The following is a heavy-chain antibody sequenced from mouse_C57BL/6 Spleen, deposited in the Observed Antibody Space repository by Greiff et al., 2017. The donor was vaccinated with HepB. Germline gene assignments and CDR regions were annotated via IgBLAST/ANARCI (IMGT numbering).Heavy chain of an antibody. CDR1: GYTFTNYW. Sequence: QVQLQQSGAELVRPGTSVKMSCKASGYTFTNYWIGWAKQRPGHGLEWIGDIYPGGGYTNYNEKFKGKATLTADKSSSTAYMQFSSLTSEDSAIYDCARSGVTGYFDVWGTGTTVTVSS. CDR2: IYPGGGYT. V-gene: IGHV1-63*01. J-gene: IGHJ1*03. D-gene: IGHD2-2*01. CDR3: ARSGVTGYFDV.